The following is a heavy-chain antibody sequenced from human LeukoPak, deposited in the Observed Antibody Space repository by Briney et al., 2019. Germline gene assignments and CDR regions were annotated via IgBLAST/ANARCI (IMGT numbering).Heavy chain of an antibody. CDR2: IRQNGVEK. J-gene: IGHJ6*02. CDR3: ARDLQQWLSFPLYGMDV. CDR1: GFSPNGHW. D-gene: IGHD6-19*01. Sequence: GGSLRLSCAASGFSPNGHWMSWVRQAAGKGLEWVASIRQNGVEKYHVDSVKGRFTISGDNSKNTLYLQMNSLRAEDTAVYYCARDLQQWLSFPLYGMDVWGQGTTVTVSS. V-gene: IGHV3-7*01.